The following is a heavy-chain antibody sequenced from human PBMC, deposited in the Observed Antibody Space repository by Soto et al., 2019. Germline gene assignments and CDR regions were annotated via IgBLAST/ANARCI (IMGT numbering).Heavy chain of an antibody. CDR1: GFTFSSYG. D-gene: IGHD3-10*01. J-gene: IGHJ4*02. CDR3: AKDRVRGVTGPFDY. CDR2: ISYDGSNK. Sequence: GGSLRLSCAASGFTFSSYGMHWVRQAPGKGLEWVAVISYDGSNKYYADSVKGRFTISRDNSKNTLYLQMNSLRAEDTAVYYCAKDRVRGVTGPFDYWGQGTLVTVSS. V-gene: IGHV3-30*18.